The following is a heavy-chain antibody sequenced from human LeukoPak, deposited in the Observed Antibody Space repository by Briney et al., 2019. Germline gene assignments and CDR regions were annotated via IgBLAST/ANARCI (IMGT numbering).Heavy chain of an antibody. J-gene: IGHJ4*02. CDR3: ARDPPVDIVATRDY. V-gene: IGHV1-2*04. CDR1: GYTFTPYY. D-gene: IGHD5-12*01. Sequence: ASVKVSCKASGYTFTPYYIHWVRQAPGQGLEWMGWVTPRNGGTNYAQKFQGWVTMTTDTSTSTAYMELRSLRSDDTAVYYCARDPPVDIVATRDYWGQGTLVTVSS. CDR2: VTPRNGGT.